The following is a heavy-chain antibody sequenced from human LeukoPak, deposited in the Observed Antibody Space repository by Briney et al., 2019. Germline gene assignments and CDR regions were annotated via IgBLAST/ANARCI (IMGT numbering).Heavy chain of an antibody. V-gene: IGHV3-7*01. CDR3: ARLPADDSAFDH. D-gene: IGHD2-15*01. Sequence: GGSLRLSCAASGFMFSNYWMTWVRQAPGKGLEWVANIKREGSEKHYVESVKGRLTISRDNAKNLLYLQMNSLRAEDTAVYYCARLPADDSAFDHWGQGTLVTVSS. J-gene: IGHJ4*02. CDR1: GFMFSNYW. CDR2: IKREGSEK.